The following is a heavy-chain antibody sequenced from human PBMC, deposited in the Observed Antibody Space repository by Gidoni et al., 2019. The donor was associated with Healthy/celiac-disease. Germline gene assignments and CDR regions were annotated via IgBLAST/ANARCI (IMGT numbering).Heavy chain of an antibody. CDR2: ISYDGSNK. D-gene: IGHD6-19*01. J-gene: IGHJ4*02. Sequence: QVQLVESGGGVVQPGRSLRLSCAASGFPFSSYAMHWVRQAPGKGLELVAVISYDGSNKYYADSVKGRFTISRDNSKNTLYLQMNSLRAEDTAVYYCARDGGSGWYGDYWGQGTLVTVSS. V-gene: IGHV3-30-3*01. CDR1: GFPFSSYA. CDR3: ARDGGSGWYGDY.